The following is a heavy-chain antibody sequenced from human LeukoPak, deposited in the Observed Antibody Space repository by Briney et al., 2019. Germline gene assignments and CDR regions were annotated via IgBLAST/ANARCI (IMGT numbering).Heavy chain of an antibody. V-gene: IGHV3-7*01. CDR1: GFIFSNYW. CDR2: IKQDGNEI. CDR3: ARIGYSSSSFDY. J-gene: IGHJ4*02. Sequence: QSGGSLRLSCAASGFIFSNYWMSWVRQAPGKGMEWVANIKQDGNEIHYVDSLKGRFTLSRDNAKNSVYLQMNSLRAEDMAIYYCARIGYSSSSFDYWGQGTVVTVSS. D-gene: IGHD2-2*03.